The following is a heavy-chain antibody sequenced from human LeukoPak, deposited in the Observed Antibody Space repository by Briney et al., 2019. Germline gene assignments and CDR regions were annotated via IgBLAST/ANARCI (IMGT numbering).Heavy chain of an antibody. J-gene: IGHJ3*02. V-gene: IGHV3-23*01. CDR3: AREDGYSDAFDI. D-gene: IGHD5-24*01. CDR2: ISGSGGST. Sequence: GGSLRLSCAASGFTFSSYSMNWVRQAPGKGLEWVSAISGSGGSTYYADSVKGRFTISRDNSKNTVYLQMNSLRAEDTAVYYCAREDGYSDAFDIWGQGTMVTVSS. CDR1: GFTFSSYS.